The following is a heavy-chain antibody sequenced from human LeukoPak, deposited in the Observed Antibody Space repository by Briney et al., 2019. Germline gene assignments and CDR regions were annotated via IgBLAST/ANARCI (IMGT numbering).Heavy chain of an antibody. CDR2: IYYSGST. J-gene: IGHJ5*02. CDR1: GGSISSGGSY. Sequence: SETLSLTCTVSGGSISSGGSYWSWIRQHPGKGLEWIGYIYYSGSTYYNPSLKSRVTISVDTSKNQFSLKLSSVTAADTAVYYCARATLKTNWFDPWGQGTLVTVSS. V-gene: IGHV4-31*03. CDR3: ARATLKTNWFDP. D-gene: IGHD1-1*01.